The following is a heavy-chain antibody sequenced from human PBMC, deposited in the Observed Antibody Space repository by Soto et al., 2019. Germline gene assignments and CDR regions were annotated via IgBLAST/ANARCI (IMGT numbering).Heavy chain of an antibody. CDR1: GLTFSSYA. D-gene: IGHD2-15*01. CDR2: ISGSGGST. J-gene: IGHJ3*02. Sequence: GGSLRLSCAASGLTFSSYAMSWVRQAPGKGLEWVSAISGSGGSTYYADSVKGRFTISRDNSKNTLYLQMNSLRAEDTAVYYCAKSILGYCSGGSCYGGDFAFDIWGQGTMVTVSS. CDR3: AKSILGYCSGGSCYGGDFAFDI. V-gene: IGHV3-23*01.